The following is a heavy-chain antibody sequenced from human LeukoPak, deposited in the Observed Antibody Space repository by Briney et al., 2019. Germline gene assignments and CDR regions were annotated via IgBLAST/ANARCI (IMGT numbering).Heavy chain of an antibody. J-gene: IGHJ4*02. V-gene: IGHV3-53*01. CDR1: GFTVSSNY. CDR2: IYSGGST. CDR3: ARGYYDSSGYGLFDY. Sequence: GGSLRLSCAASGFTVSSNYMSWVRQAPGKGLEWVSVIYSGGSTYYADSVKGRFTISRDNSKNTLYLQMNSLRAEDTAVYYCARGYYDSSGYGLFDYWGQGTLVTVSS. D-gene: IGHD3-22*01.